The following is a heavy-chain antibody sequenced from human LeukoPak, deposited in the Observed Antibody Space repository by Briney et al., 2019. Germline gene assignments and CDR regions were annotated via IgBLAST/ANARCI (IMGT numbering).Heavy chain of an antibody. V-gene: IGHV3-15*01. CDR3: TTSLSSGYYIDY. J-gene: IGHJ4*02. CDR2: IKSKIDGGTT. D-gene: IGHD3-22*01. Sequence: GGSLRLSCTGSGFTFGYYGMTWVRQAPGKGLEWVGRIKSKIDGGTTDYAAPVKGRFTISRDDSKNTLYLQMNSLKTEDTAVYYCTTSLSSGYYIDYWGQGTLVTVSS. CDR1: GFTFGYYG.